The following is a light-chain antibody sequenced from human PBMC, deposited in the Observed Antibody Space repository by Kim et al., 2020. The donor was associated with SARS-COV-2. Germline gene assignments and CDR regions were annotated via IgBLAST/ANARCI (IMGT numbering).Light chain of an antibody. CDR3: CSYAGSYTFWV. Sequence: QSVTISCTGTSSDVGGYNYVSWYQQHPGKAPKLMIYDVSKRPSGVPDHFSGSKSGNTASLTISGLQAEDEADYYCCSYAGSYTFWVFGGGTQLTVL. V-gene: IGLV2-11*01. CDR1: SSDVGGYNY. J-gene: IGLJ3*02. CDR2: DVS.